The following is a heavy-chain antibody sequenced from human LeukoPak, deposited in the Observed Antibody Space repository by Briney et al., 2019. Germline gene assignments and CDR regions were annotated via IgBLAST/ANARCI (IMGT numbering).Heavy chain of an antibody. CDR2: SNPGGGAT. V-gene: IGHV1-46*01. D-gene: IGHD1-1*01. Sequence: ASVKVSCKASGDTFINDYIHWVRQAPGQGLEWMGVSNPGGGATTYAQKFQGRVTMTRDMSTSTVYMELRSLRSADTAVYYCARGNDGWPHYYYYFMDVWGKGTTVTASS. CDR3: ARGNDGWPHYYYYFMDV. CDR1: GDTFINDY. J-gene: IGHJ6*03.